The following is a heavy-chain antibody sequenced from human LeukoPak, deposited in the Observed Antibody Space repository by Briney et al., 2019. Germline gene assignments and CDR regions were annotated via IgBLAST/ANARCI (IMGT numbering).Heavy chain of an antibody. D-gene: IGHD3-3*01. CDR1: GFTFSNYW. CDR2: IKGDGIST. V-gene: IGHV3-74*01. Sequence: PGGSLRLSCVASGFTFSNYWMHWVRQPPGKGLVWVSRIKGDGISTNYADSVKGRFTISRDIAKNTLYLQMNSLRAEDTGVCYCAKDHYWSIDYWGRGTLVTVSS. CDR3: AKDHYWSIDY. J-gene: IGHJ4*02.